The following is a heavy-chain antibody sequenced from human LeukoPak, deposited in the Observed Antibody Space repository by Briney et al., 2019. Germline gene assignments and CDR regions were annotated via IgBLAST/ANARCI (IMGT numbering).Heavy chain of an antibody. CDR1: GFTFSSYG. D-gene: IGHD6-19*01. V-gene: IGHV3-30*02. CDR2: IRYDGSNK. J-gene: IGHJ1*01. Sequence: GGSLRLSCAASGFTFSSYGMHWVRQAPGKGLEWVAFIRYDGSNKYYADSVKGRFTISRDNSKNTLYLQMNSLRAEDTAVYYCAKDLTVRDRIAVAGTWGQGTLVTVSS. CDR3: AKDLTVRDRIAVAGT.